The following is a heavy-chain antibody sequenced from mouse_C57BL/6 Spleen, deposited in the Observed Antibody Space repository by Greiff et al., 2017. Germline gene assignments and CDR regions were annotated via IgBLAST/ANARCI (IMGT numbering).Heavy chain of an antibody. V-gene: IGHV5-17*01. Sequence: EVKLVESGGGLVKPGGSLKLSCAASGFTFSDYGMHWVRQAPETGLELVPYISSGSSTSYYADPVKGRFTISRDNATNTLFLQMTSLRYEDTAMYYCATSTVVAKTYAMDCWGHGTSVTVSS. CDR1: GFTFSDYG. D-gene: IGHD1-1*01. J-gene: IGHJ4*01. CDR3: ATSTVVAKTYAMDC. CDR2: ISSGSSTS.